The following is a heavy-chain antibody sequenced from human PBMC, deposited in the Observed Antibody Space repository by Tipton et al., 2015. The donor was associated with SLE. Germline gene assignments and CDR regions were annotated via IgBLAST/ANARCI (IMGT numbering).Heavy chain of an antibody. CDR1: GGSISRLIFY. V-gene: IGHV4-39*07. Sequence: LRLSCTVSGGSISRLIFYWGWIRQPPGKKQEWLGSIHYSGSTYYNPSLKSRVNISVDTSKNQFSLKLTSVTAADTGVYYCARHEVSGIGYFQHWGQGTLVTVSS. CDR3: ARHEVSGIGYFQH. CDR2: IHYSGST. D-gene: IGHD6-19*01. J-gene: IGHJ1*01.